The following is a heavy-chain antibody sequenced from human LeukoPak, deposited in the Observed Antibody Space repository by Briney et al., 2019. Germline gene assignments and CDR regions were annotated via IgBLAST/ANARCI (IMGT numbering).Heavy chain of an antibody. V-gene: IGHV1-69*05. CDR2: IIPIFGTA. Sequence: VASVKVSCKASGGTFSSYAISWVRQAPGQGLEWMGRIIPIFGTANYAQKCQGRVTITTDESTSTAYMELSSLRSEDTAVYYSARAHRDCTKGVSSDIDYWGQGTLVTVSS. D-gene: IGHD2-8*01. CDR3: ARAHRDCTKGVSSDIDY. CDR1: GGTFSSYA. J-gene: IGHJ4*02.